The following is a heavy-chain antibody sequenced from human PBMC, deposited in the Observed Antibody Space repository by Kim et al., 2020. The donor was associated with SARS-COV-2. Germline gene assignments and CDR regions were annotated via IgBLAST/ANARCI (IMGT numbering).Heavy chain of an antibody. CDR3: ARKRTDSSGYYLAGVDYYYYYGMDV. Sequence: GESLKISCKGSGYSFTSYWISWVRQMPGKGLEWMGRIDPSDSYTNYSPSFQGHVTISADKSISTAYLQWSSLKASDTAMYYCARKRTDSSGYYLAGVDYYYYYGMDVWGQGTTVTVSS. J-gene: IGHJ6*02. CDR1: GYSFTSYW. D-gene: IGHD3-22*01. V-gene: IGHV5-10-1*01. CDR2: IDPSDSYT.